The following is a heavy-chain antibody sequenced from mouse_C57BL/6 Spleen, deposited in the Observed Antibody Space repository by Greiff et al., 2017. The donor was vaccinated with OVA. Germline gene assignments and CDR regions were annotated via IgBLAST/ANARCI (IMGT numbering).Heavy chain of an antibody. CDR2: SRNKANDYTT. D-gene: IGHD2-5*01. CDR1: GFTFSDFY. V-gene: IGHV7-1*01. CDR3: AREDSKFYSMDY. J-gene: IGHJ4*01. Sequence: EVKVVESGGGLVQSGRSLRLSCATSGFTFSDFYMEWVRQAPGKGLEWIAASRNKANDYTTEYSASVKGRFIVSRDTSQSILYLQMNALRAEDTAIYYCAREDSKFYSMDYWGQGTSVTVSS.